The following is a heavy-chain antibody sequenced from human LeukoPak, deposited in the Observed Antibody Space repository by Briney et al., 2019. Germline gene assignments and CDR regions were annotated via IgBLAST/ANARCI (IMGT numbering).Heavy chain of an antibody. Sequence: ASVRVSCKASGYTFTSYYMHWVRQAPGQGLEWMGIINPSGGSTSYAQKFQGRVTMTRDTSTSTVYMELSSLRSEDTAVYFCARDHSSSYYFDYWGQGTLVTVSS. CDR2: INPSGGST. CDR3: ARDHSSSYYFDY. J-gene: IGHJ4*02. D-gene: IGHD6-6*01. V-gene: IGHV1-46*01. CDR1: GYTFTSYY.